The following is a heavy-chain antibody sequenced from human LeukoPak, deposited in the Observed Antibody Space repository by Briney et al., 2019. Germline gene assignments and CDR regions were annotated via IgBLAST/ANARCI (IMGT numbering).Heavy chain of an antibody. Sequence: GGSLRLSCAASAFTFSIDSINWVRQAPGKGLEWVSSISSSSSYISYADSVKGRFTISRDNAKNSLYVQMNSLRAEDTAVYYCARGDSTGAFYIWGQGTMVTVSS. CDR1: AFTFSIDS. J-gene: IGHJ3*02. V-gene: IGHV3-21*01. CDR2: ISSSSSYI. CDR3: ARGDSTGAFYI. D-gene: IGHD3-10*01.